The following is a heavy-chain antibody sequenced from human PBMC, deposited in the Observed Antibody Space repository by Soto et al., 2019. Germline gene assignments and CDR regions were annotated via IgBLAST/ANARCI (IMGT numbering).Heavy chain of an antibody. D-gene: IGHD3-3*01. V-gene: IGHV3-23*01. J-gene: IGHJ4*02. CDR2: ISGSGGST. CDR1: GFTFSSYA. CDR3: AKDGVVLRFLEWYAPYYFDY. Sequence: GGSLRLSCAASGFTFSSYAMSWVRQAPGKGLEWVSAISGSGGSTYYADSVKGRFTISRDNSKNTLYLQMNSLRAEDTAVYYCAKDGVVLRFLEWYAPYYFDYWGQGTLVTVSS.